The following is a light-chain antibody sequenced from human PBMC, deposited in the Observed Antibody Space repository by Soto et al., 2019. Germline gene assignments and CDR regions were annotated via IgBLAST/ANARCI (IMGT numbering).Light chain of an antibody. CDR1: QGISSY. CDR3: QQLNSYLPT. Sequence: DIQLTQSPSFLSASVGDRVTITCRASQGISSYLAWYQQKPGKAPKLLIYAASTLQTGVPSRFSGSGSGTEFTLTIISLQPEDFATYYCQQLNSYLPTFGGGTKVEIK. V-gene: IGKV1-9*01. CDR2: AAS. J-gene: IGKJ4*01.